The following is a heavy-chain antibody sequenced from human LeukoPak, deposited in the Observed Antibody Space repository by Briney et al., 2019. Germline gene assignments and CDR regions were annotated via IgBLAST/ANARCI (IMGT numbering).Heavy chain of an antibody. D-gene: IGHD2/OR15-2a*01. V-gene: IGHV3-15*01. J-gene: IGHJ6*02. CDR1: GFSFSNAW. CDR2: IKSKTDGATT. CDR3: TTGNIVMNV. Sequence: GGSLRLSCVVSGFSFSNAWMTWVRQAPGKGLEWIGRIKSKTDGATTDYAEPVKGRFTISRDDSKNMLYLQMNGLKTEDTAIYYCTTGNIVMNVWGQGTTVTVSS.